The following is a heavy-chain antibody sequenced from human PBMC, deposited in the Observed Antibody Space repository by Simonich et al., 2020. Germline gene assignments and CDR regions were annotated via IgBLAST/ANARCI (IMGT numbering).Heavy chain of an antibody. Sequence: QVQLVQSGAEVKKPGASVKVSCRASGYTFTSYGISWVRQAPGQGLEWMGWNRAYNGTTNYAQKLQGRVTMTTDTSTSTAYMELRSLRSDDTAVYYCARASRGTWWYYYFDYWGQGTLVTVSS. CDR2: NRAYNGTT. CDR1: GYTFTSYG. V-gene: IGHV1-18*01. D-gene: IGHD2-15*01. CDR3: ARASRGTWWYYYFDY. J-gene: IGHJ4*02.